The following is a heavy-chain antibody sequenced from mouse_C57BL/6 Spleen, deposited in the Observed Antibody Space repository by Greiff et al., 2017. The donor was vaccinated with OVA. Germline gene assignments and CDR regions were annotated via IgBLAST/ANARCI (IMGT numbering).Heavy chain of an antibody. CDR3: ASSVTTVVAEDWYFDV. D-gene: IGHD1-1*01. CDR1: GYTFTDYY. J-gene: IGHJ1*03. V-gene: IGHV1-76*01. CDR2: IYPGSGNT. Sequence: QVQLQQSGAELVRPGASVKLSCKASGYTFTDYYINWVKQRPGQGLEWIARIYPGSGNTYYNEKFKGKATLTAEKSSSTAYMQLSSLTSEDSAVYFCASSVTTVVAEDWYFDVWGTGTTVTVSS.